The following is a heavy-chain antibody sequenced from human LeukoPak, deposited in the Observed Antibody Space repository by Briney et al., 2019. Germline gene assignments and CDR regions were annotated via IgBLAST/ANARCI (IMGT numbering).Heavy chain of an antibody. CDR2: ISAYNGNT. J-gene: IGHJ5*02. Sequence: ASVKVSCKASGYTFTSYGISWVRQAPGQGLEWMGWISAYNGNTNYAQKLQGRVTMTTDTSTSTAYMELRSLRSDDTAVYYCARDYFSYCSGTSCSINWFDPWGQGTLVTVSS. CDR1: GYTFTSYG. D-gene: IGHD2-2*01. CDR3: ARDYFSYCSGTSCSINWFDP. V-gene: IGHV1-18*01.